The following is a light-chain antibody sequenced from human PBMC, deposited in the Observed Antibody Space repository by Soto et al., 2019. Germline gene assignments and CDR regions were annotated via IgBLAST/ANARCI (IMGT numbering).Light chain of an antibody. CDR1: SSDVGSYNL. CDR2: EGN. V-gene: IGLV2-23*01. Sequence: QSALTQPASVSGSPGQSITISCTGTSSDVGSYNLVSWYQQHPGKAPKLMIYEGNKRPSGVSNRFSGSKSANTASQTIYRIQTHDAVEYYSCSYAETNIYVFGSGTK. J-gene: IGLJ1*01. CDR3: CSYAETNIYV.